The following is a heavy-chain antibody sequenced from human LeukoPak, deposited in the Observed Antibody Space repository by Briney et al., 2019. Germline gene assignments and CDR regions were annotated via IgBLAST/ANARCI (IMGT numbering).Heavy chain of an antibody. V-gene: IGHV4-34*01. CDR3: ARGTVRWLVFQNWFDP. D-gene: IGHD6-19*01. J-gene: IGHJ5*02. CDR1: GGSFSGYY. Sequence: PSETLSLTCAVYGGSFSGYYWSWIRQPPGKGLEWIGEINHSGSTNYNPSLKSRVTISVDTSKNQFSLKLSSVTAADTAVYYCARGTVRWLVFQNWFDPWGQGTLVTVSS. CDR2: INHSGST.